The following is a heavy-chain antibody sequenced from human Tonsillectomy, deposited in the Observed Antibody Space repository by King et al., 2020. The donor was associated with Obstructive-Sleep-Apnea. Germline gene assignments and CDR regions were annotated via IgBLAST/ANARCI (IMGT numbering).Heavy chain of an antibody. Sequence: QLVQSGAEVKKPGASVKVSCKASGYTFTGYYIHWVRQAPGQGLEWMGWINPESGGTDYAQKFQGRVTITSDTSISTAYIELSKLRSDDTDVYYCERDSQWLRRWGAGTLVTVSS. CDR2: INPESGGT. CDR1: GYTFTGYY. CDR3: ERDSQWLRR. V-gene: IGHV1-2*02. J-gene: IGHJ1*01. D-gene: IGHD5-12*01.